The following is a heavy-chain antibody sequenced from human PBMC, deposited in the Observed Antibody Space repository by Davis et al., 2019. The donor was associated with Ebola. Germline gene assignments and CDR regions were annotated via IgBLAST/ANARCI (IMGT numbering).Heavy chain of an antibody. CDR1: GSTSSTYA. Sequence: PGGPLRLPCAPSGSTSSTYAFHWVPQAPAKGLEWVPVISYDGSNKTYADSVKGRLTISRDNSKNTLYMQMNSLRTEDRAVYQCAKDHLVWRSIAAPFDYWGQGTLVTVSS. V-gene: IGHV3-30*18. J-gene: IGHJ4*02. CDR2: ISYDGSNK. CDR3: AKDHLVWRSIAAPFDY. D-gene: IGHD6-13*01.